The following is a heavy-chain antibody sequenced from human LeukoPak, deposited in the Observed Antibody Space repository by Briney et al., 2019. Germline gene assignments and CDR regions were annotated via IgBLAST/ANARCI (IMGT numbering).Heavy chain of an antibody. J-gene: IGHJ5*02. Sequence: PGGSLRLSCAASGFTFSSYSMNWVRQAPGKGLEWVSDISNSGGSTYYADSVKDRFTISRDNSKNTLYLQMSSLRAEDTAVYYCAKDVIPTTVVTANWFDPWGQGTLVTVSS. CDR1: GFTFSSYS. D-gene: IGHD4-23*01. CDR2: ISNSGGST. V-gene: IGHV3-23*01. CDR3: AKDVIPTTVVTANWFDP.